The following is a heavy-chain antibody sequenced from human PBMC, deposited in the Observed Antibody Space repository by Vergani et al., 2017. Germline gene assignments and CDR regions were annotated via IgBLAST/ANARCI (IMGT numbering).Heavy chain of an antibody. CDR3: AKKGGSLYYYGVDV. D-gene: IGHD1-26*01. Sequence: QEQLLQSGGGVVQPGGSLRLSCIGSGYTFGHFDMHWVRQAPGKGLAWVAFIRYDGSNPQYIDFVKGRFTISRDKSKDTLFLQMNGLRPEDTGTYFCAKKGGSLYYYGVDVWGQGTTITVSS. V-gene: IGHV3-30*02. CDR2: IRYDGSNP. J-gene: IGHJ6*02. CDR1: GYTFGHFD.